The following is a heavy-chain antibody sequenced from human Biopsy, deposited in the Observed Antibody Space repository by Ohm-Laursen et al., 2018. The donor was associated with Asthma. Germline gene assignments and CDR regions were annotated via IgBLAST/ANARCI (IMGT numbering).Heavy chain of an antibody. CDR3: ARAAITGIRGWFDP. D-gene: IGHD1-20*01. Sequence: TLSLTCTVYGGYLTGHYWNWIRQPPGKGLEWIGEIDQSGYTNYNPSLKSRVTISADTSKNQFHLNLSYVTAADTAVYFCARAAITGIRGWFDPWGQGTQVTVSS. V-gene: IGHV4-34*01. CDR1: GGYLTGHY. J-gene: IGHJ5*02. CDR2: IDQSGYT.